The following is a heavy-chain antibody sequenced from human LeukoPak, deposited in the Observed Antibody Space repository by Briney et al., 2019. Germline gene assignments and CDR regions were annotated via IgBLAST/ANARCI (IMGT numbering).Heavy chain of an antibody. V-gene: IGHV3-11*06. CDR1: GFTFSDYY. D-gene: IGHD3-10*02. CDR3: ARGLITVSGLRGDAFDI. CDR2: ISRSNGDT. Sequence: GGSLRLSCAASGFTFSDYYMSWLRQAPGKGLERVSYISRSNGDTKFADSVKGRFTISRDNAKNSLILQMNNLRAEDTAMYYCARGLITVSGLRGDAFDIWGQGTMVTVSS. J-gene: IGHJ3*02.